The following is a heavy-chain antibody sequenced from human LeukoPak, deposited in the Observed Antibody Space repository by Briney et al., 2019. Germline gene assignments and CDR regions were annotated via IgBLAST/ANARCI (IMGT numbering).Heavy chain of an antibody. CDR3: ARDPDIVVVPVAIKAY. CDR1: GFTFRGYS. D-gene: IGHD2-2*01. Sequence: AGGSLRLSCATSGFTFRGYSMNWVRQAPGKGLEWVSYISSSGTTIHYADSVKGRFIVSRDNAKNSLYLQMNSLRAEDTAVYYCARDPDIVVVPVAIKAYWGQGTLVTVSS. V-gene: IGHV3-48*01. J-gene: IGHJ4*02. CDR2: ISSSGTTI.